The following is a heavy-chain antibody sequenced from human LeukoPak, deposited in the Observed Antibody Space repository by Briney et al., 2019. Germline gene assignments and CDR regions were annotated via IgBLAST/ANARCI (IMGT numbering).Heavy chain of an antibody. CDR3: AKDPRVGSRVATPCH. J-gene: IGHJ4*02. D-gene: IGHD5-24*01. CDR2: ISGSGGST. CDR1: GFTFSSYA. Sequence: GGSLRLSCAASGFTFSSYAMSWVRQAPGKGLEWVSAISGSGGSTYYADSVKGRFTISRDNSKSTLLPQMNSLRAEDTAVYYCAKDPRVGSRVATPCHWGQGTLVTVSS. V-gene: IGHV3-23*01.